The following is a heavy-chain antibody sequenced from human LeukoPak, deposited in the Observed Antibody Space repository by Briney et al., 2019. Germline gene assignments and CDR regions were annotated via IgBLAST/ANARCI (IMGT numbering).Heavy chain of an antibody. CDR1: GFTFSRYS. CDR2: ISSSSNYI. CDR3: AKGVLGQWLVDAFDI. V-gene: IGHV3-21*01. J-gene: IGHJ3*02. D-gene: IGHD6-19*01. Sequence: GGSLRLSCAASGFTFSRYSMNCVRQAPGKGLEWVSSISSSSNYIYYANSLKGRFNISRDNPKNSLYLKMHSLRAGDPAVYYCAKGVLGQWLVDAFDIWGQGTMVTVSS.